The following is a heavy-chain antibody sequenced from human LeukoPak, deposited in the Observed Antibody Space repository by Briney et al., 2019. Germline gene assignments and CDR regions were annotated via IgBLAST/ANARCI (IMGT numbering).Heavy chain of an antibody. V-gene: IGHV5-51*01. Sequence: GESLKISCNGSGYSFTSYWIGWVRQMPGKGLEWMGIIYPGDSDTRYSPSFQGQVTISADNSISTAYLKWRSLKASDTAMYYCARRDYSDYYGSGSTWGFDPWGQGTLVTVSS. CDR3: ARRDYSDYYGSGSTWGFDP. J-gene: IGHJ5*02. CDR1: GYSFTSYW. CDR2: IYPGDSDT. D-gene: IGHD3-10*01.